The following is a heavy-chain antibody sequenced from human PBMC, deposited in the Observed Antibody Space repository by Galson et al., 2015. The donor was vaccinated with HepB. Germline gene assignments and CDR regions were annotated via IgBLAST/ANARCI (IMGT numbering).Heavy chain of an antibody. J-gene: IGHJ3*02. D-gene: IGHD3-22*01. V-gene: IGHV5-51*01. Sequence: QSGAEVKKPGESLKISCKTSGYKFTSYWIGWVRQMPGKGLEWMGIIYPGDSDTRYSPSFQGQVTISADKSISTAYLQWSSLKASDTAMYYCARQRSLDSSGYFAFDIWGQGTMVTVSS. CDR3: ARQRSLDSSGYFAFDI. CDR2: IYPGDSDT. CDR1: GYKFTSYW.